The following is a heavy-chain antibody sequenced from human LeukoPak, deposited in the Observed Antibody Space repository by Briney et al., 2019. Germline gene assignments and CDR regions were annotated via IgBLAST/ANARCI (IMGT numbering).Heavy chain of an antibody. Sequence: SETLSLTCTVSGGSISSYYWSWIRQPPGKGLEWIGYIYYSGSTNYNPSLKSRVTISVDTSKNQFSLKLSSVTAADTAVYYCARGEPEYRSSWYVYYFDYWGQGTLVTVSS. CDR2: IYYSGST. J-gene: IGHJ4*02. V-gene: IGHV4-59*01. CDR1: GGSISSYY. D-gene: IGHD6-13*01. CDR3: ARGEPEYRSSWYVYYFDY.